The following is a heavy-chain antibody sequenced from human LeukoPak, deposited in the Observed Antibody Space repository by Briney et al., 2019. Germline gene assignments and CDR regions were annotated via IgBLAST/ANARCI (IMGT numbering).Heavy chain of an antibody. CDR1: GFTFSSYA. V-gene: IGHV3-23*01. CDR3: AKQEAYYYGSGNYSAY. Sequence: PGGSLRLSCAASGFTFSSYAMSWVRQAPGKGLEWVSAISGSGGSTYYADAVKGRFTISRDNSKNTLSLQMNSLRAEDTALYYCAKQEAYYYGSGNYSAYWGQGTLVTVSS. J-gene: IGHJ4*02. D-gene: IGHD3-10*01. CDR2: ISGSGGST.